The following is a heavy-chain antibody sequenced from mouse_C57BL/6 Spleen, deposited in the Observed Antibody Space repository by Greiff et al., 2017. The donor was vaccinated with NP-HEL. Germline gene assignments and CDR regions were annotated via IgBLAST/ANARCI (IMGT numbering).Heavy chain of an antibody. J-gene: IGHJ2*01. D-gene: IGHD2-4*01. CDR3: ASGVGVDYDYDGGFDY. V-gene: IGHV1-52*01. Sequence: QVQLQQPGAELVRPGSSVKLSCKASGYTFTSYWMHWVKQRPIQGLEWIGNIDPSDSETHYNQKFKDKATLTVDKSSSTAYMQLSSLTSEDSAFYYCASGVGVDYDYDGGFDYWGQGTTLTVSS. CDR2: IDPSDSET. CDR1: GYTFTSYW.